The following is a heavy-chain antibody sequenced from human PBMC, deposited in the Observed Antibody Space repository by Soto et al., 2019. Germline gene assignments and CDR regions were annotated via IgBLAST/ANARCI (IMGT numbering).Heavy chain of an antibody. Sequence: GASLKISCKGSGYSFTSYWIGWLRQKPGKGLEGMGVICPGDSDTRYSPSFQGQVTISADKSISTAYLQWSSLKASDTAMYYCARRLLVPAAMFDYWGQGTLVTVSS. J-gene: IGHJ4*02. CDR3: ARRLLVPAAMFDY. CDR2: ICPGDSDT. V-gene: IGHV5-51*01. CDR1: GYSFTSYW. D-gene: IGHD2-2*01.